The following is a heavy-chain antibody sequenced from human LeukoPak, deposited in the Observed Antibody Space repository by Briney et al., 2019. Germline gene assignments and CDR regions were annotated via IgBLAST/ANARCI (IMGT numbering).Heavy chain of an antibody. Sequence: GESLKISCKGSGYSFSNYWIGWLRQMPGKGLEWMGIIWPGDSDTRYSPSFQGQVTISVDKSISTAYLQWSSLKASDTAIYYCACIIAAPDPYYFDNWGQGTLVTVSS. V-gene: IGHV5-51*01. J-gene: IGHJ4*02. CDR2: IWPGDSDT. D-gene: IGHD6-13*01. CDR1: GYSFSNYW. CDR3: ACIIAAPDPYYFDN.